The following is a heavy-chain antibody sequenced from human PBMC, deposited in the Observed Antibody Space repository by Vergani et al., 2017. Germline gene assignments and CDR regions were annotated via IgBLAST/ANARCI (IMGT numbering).Heavy chain of an antibody. CDR3: ARDNVRSLYYHHNDY. Sequence: EVQLVESGGGLVQPGGSLRLSCAASGFTFSSYWMHWVRQAPGKGLVWVSRINSDGSSTSYADSVKGRFTISRDNAKNTLYLQMNSLRAEDTAVYYCARDNVRSLYYHHNDYWGQGTLVTVSS. D-gene: IGHD2-8*01. J-gene: IGHJ4*02. CDR1: GFTFSSYW. V-gene: IGHV3-74*01. CDR2: INSDGSST.